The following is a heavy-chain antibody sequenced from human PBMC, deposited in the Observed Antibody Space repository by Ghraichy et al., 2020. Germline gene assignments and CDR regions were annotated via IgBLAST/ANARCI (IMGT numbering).Heavy chain of an antibody. D-gene: IGHD3-9*01. CDR1: GASINNNNYY. V-gene: IGHV4-39*01. J-gene: IGHJ4*02. CDR3: ARPTSHGDILTGVFDY. Sequence: SETLSLTCTVSGASINNNNYYWGWIRQPPGEGLEWIGNVYYSGSTYYNPSLKSRVTLSVDTSKNQFSLKLTSVTAADTAVYYCARPTSHGDILTGVFDYWGQGTLVTVSS. CDR2: VYYSGST.